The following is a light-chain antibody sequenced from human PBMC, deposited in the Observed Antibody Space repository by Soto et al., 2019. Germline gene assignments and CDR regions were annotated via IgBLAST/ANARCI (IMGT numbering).Light chain of an antibody. CDR3: QQYNSYSKT. CDR1: QSISSW. CDR2: GAS. V-gene: IGKV1-5*01. J-gene: IGKJ1*01. Sequence: DIPMTQSPSTLSVSVGGRVTITCRASQSISSWLAWYQQKPGKAPKLLIYGASSLESGVPSRFSGSGSGTEFTLTISSLQPDDFATYYCQQYNSYSKTFGQGTKVDIK.